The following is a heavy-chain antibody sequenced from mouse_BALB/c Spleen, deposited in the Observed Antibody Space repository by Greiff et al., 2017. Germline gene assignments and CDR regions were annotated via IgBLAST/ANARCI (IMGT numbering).Heavy chain of an antibody. CDR2: IDPANGNT. CDR3: ARIYSSGYAMDY. CDR1: GFNIKDTY. Sequence: VHVKQSGAELVKPGASVKLSCTASGFNIKDTYMHWVKQRPEQGLEWIGRIDPANGNTKYDPKFQGKATITADTSSNTAYLQLSSLTSEDTAVYYCARIYSSGYAMDYWGQGTSVTVSS. D-gene: IGHD3-1*01. V-gene: IGHV14-3*02. J-gene: IGHJ4*01.